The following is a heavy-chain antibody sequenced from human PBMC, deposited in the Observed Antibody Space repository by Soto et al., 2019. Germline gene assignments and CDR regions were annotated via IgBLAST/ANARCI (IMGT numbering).Heavy chain of an antibody. CDR1: GGSISSGGYY. J-gene: IGHJ6*02. CDR3: ARDSGSIAAPSGYYYYGMDV. V-gene: IGHV4-31*03. CDR2: IYYSGST. Sequence: PSETLSLTCTVSGGSISSGGYYWSWIRQHPGKGLEWIGYIYYSGSTYYNPSLKSRVTISVDTSKNQFSLKLSSVTAADTAVYYCARDSGSIAAPSGYYYYGMDVWGQGTTVTVSS. D-gene: IGHD6-6*01.